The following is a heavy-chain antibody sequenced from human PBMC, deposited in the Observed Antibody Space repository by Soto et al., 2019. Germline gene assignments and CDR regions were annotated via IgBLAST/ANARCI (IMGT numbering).Heavy chain of an antibody. CDR3: AKGRGYSKDAMDV. CDR2: ITSTGGYT. J-gene: IGHJ6*02. V-gene: IGHV3-23*01. CDR1: GFTFSNYA. Sequence: EVQLLESGGGLVQPGGSLRLSCAASGFTFSNYAMSWVRQAAGQGLEWVSTITSTGGYTYYADSVKGRFTISRDNSKNTLHLQVNSLRAEDAAVCYCAKGRGYSKDAMDVWGQGTTVTVSS. D-gene: IGHD4-4*01.